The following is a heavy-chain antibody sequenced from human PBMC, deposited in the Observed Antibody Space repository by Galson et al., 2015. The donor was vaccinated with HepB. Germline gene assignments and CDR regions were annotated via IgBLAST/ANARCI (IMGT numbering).Heavy chain of an antibody. CDR3: ARAIHGDWGSDAFDI. J-gene: IGHJ3*02. D-gene: IGHD4-17*01. CDR1: GFTFSNFW. Sequence: SLRLSCAASGFTFSNFWMSWVRQAPGKGLEWVANIKQDGSEKHYVDSVKGRFTISRDNVKNSLYLQMSSLRDEDTAVYYCARAIHGDWGSDAFDIWGQGAMVTVSS. CDR2: IKQDGSEK. V-gene: IGHV3-7*01.